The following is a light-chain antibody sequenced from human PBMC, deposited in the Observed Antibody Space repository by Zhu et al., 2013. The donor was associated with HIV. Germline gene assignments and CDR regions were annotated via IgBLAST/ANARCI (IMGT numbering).Light chain of an antibody. CDR3: QSYDSSLSGYV. V-gene: IGLV1-40*01. CDR1: SSNIGADYD. J-gene: IGLJ1*01. CDR2: GNT. Sequence: QSVPTQPPSVSGVPGQRITISCTGSSSNIGADYDVHWYQQLPGTAPKLLIYGNTNRPSGVPDRFSGSKSGTSASLAITGLQAEDEADYYCQSYDSSLSGYVFGTGTKVTVL.